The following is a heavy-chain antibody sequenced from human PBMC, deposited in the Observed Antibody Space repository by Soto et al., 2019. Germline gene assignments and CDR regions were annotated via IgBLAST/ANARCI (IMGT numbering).Heavy chain of an antibody. V-gene: IGHV4-34*01. CDR3: ARESGHSYYFDY. CDR2: INHSGST. CDR1: GGSFSGYY. J-gene: IGHJ4*02. D-gene: IGHD3-3*01. Sequence: QVQLQQWGAGLLKPSETLSLTCAVYGGSFSGYYWSWIRQPPGKGLEWIGEINHSGSTNYNPSLKSRVNISVDTSKNQFSRKLSSVTAADTAVYYCARESGHSYYFDYWGQGTLVTVSS.